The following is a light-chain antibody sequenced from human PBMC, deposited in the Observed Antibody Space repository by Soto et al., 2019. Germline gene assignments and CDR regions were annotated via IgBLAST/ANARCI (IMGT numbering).Light chain of an antibody. CDR2: KAS. CDR3: QQYNSYSYT. CDR1: QSISDW. V-gene: IGKV1-5*03. Sequence: DLQMTQSPSTLSASVGDRVIITCRASQSISDWLAWYQQKPGKAPKLLIYKASSLQSGVPSRFSGSGSGTEFTLTISSLQPDDFATYYCQQYNSYSYTFGQGTKLEIK. J-gene: IGKJ2*01.